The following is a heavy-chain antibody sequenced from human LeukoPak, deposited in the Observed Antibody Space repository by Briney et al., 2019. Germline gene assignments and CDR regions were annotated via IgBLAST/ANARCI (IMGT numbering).Heavy chain of an antibody. V-gene: IGHV4-31*03. CDR1: GDSITSGSYY. CDR3: ARAPGAFDI. CDR2: IYYTGGT. Sequence: PSQTLSLTCTVSGDSITSGSYYWAWLRQHPGKGLEWIGYIYYTGGTHYNPSLKSRLTILLDTSENHFSLKLSSVTAADTAIYFCARAPGAFDIWGQGTMVTVSS. J-gene: IGHJ3*02.